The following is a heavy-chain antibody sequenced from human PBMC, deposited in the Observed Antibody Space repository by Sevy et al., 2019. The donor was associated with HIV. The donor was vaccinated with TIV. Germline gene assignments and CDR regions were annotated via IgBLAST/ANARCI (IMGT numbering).Heavy chain of an antibody. V-gene: IGHV3-49*03. CDR2: IRRNSYEPYGGTT. D-gene: IGHD4-17*01. Sequence: GGSLRLSCTVSGFTFGDYAMSWFRQAPGKGLEWVAFIRRNSYEPYGGTTEYAASVKGRLTISRDDSKSNAYLQMNSLKTEDTAVYYCTRALATVVTPEYYFDYWGQGTLVTVSS. CDR3: TRALATVVTPEYYFDY. CDR1: GFTFGDYA. J-gene: IGHJ4*02.